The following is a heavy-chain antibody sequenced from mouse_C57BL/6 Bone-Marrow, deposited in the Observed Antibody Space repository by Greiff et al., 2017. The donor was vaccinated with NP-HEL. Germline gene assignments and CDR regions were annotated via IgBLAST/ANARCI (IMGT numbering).Heavy chain of an antibody. V-gene: IGHV1-31*01. CDR3: ARKDYGSSYSYWYFDV. Sequence: EVKLQESGPELVKPGASVKISCKASGYSFTGYYMHWVKQSHGNILDWIGYIYPYNGVSSYNQKFKGKATLTVDKSSSTAYMELRSLTSEDSAVYYCARKDYGSSYSYWYFDVWGTGTTVTVSS. CDR1: GYSFTGYY. D-gene: IGHD1-1*01. CDR2: IYPYNGVS. J-gene: IGHJ1*03.